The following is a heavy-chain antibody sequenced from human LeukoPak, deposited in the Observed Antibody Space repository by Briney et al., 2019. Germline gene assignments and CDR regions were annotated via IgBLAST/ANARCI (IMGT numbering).Heavy chain of an antibody. CDR3: ARDLLRHSTGHYYNY. V-gene: IGHV3-21*01. Sequence: GGSLRLSCEASGFTFSDYSMNWVRQAPGRGLEWVSSISSSSTYIYYADSVKGRFTISRDNAKNSLYLQMNSLRAEDTAVYYCARDLLRHSTGHYYNYWGQGTLVTVSS. D-gene: IGHD3-22*01. J-gene: IGHJ4*02. CDR2: ISSSSTYI. CDR1: GFTFSDYS.